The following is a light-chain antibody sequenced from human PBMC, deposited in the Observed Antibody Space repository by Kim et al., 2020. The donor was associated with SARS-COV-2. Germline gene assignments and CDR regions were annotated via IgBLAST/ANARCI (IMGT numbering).Light chain of an antibody. CDR3: QAWDTSTEHIL. Sequence: PGKTDRINCGGTSRGGKSVNWYQQRPGQAPVLVIYYDADRPSGIPERFSGSNSGNTATLTISGVEAGDEADYYCQAWDTSTEHILFGGGTQLTVL. V-gene: IGLV3-21*04. J-gene: IGLJ2*01. CDR1: SRGGKS. CDR2: YDA.